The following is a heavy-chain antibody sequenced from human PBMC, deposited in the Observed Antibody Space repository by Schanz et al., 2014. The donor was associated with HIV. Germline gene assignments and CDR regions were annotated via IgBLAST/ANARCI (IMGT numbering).Heavy chain of an antibody. CDR2: IHYSGST. Sequence: QVQLQESGPGLVKPSETLSLTCTVSGVSISSYFWCWIRQPPGKGLEWIGYIHYSGSTYYNPSLRSRVTCSVDTSKNHFSLKLNSVTAADTAVYYCAGCKDRSVDHWGQGTLVTVSS. CDR3: AGCKDRSVDH. J-gene: IGHJ4*02. V-gene: IGHV4-59*01. CDR1: GVSISSYF.